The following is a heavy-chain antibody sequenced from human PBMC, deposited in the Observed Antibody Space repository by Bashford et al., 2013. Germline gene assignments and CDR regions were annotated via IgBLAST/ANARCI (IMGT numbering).Heavy chain of an antibody. D-gene: IGHD6-13*01. CDR2: IHSSGST. J-gene: IGHJ4*02. CDR1: GRSITSYY. V-gene: IGHV4-59*08. CDR3: AGDMTYTWYYY. Sequence: SETLSLTCTVSGRSITSYYWTWIRQPPGKGLEWIGYIHSSGSTTYNPSLKSRVTISVDTSKNQFSLKLSSVNVADTAVYYCAGDMTYTWYYYWGQGTLVTVSS.